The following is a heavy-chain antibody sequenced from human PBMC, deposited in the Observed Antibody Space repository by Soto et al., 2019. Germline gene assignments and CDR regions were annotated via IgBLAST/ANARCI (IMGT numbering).Heavy chain of an antibody. Sequence: SETLSLTCTVTGDSINNRSYYWGWIRQPPGKGLEWIGSIYYSGSTYNNPSLKSRVSMSVDTSKNQFSLKLRSVTAADTALYYCARQRTSVVTQAYFDSWGQGSMVAVSS. CDR3: ARQRTSVVTQAYFDS. D-gene: IGHD2-21*02. V-gene: IGHV4-39*01. J-gene: IGHJ4*02. CDR1: GDSINNRSYY. CDR2: IYYSGST.